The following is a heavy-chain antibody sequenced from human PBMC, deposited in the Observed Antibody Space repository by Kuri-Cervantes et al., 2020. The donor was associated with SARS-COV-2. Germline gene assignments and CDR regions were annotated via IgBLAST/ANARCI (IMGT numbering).Heavy chain of an antibody. CDR3: ARGRVEQLAGENLFDP. Sequence: GGSLRLSCKGSGYSFISYWIGWVRQLPGKGLEWMGIIYAGDSDARYSPSFQGQFTITADKSISPAYLQWSSLKASNTALYYWARGRVEQLAGENLFDPWGQGTLVTVSS. CDR1: GYSFISYW. D-gene: IGHD6-6*01. CDR2: IYAGDSDA. J-gene: IGHJ5*02. V-gene: IGHV5-51*01.